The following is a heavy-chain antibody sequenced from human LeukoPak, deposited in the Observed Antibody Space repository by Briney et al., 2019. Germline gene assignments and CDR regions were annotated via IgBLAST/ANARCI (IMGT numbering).Heavy chain of an antibody. J-gene: IGHJ4*02. D-gene: IGHD3-3*01. V-gene: IGHV1-18*01. CDR1: GYTFTSYG. CDR3: ARLIDFWSAQYYFDY. Sequence: GAPVKVSCKASGYTFTSYGISWVRQAPGQGLEWMGWISAYNGNTNYAQKLQGRVTMTTDTSTSTAYMELRSLRSDDTAVYYCARLIDFWSAQYYFDYWGQGTLVTVSS. CDR2: ISAYNGNT.